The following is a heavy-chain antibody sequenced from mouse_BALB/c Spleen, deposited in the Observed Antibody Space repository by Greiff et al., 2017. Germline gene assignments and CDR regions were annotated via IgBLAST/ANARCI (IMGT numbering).Heavy chain of an antibody. Sequence: QVQLQQSGAELVRPGTSVKVSCKASGYAFTNYLIEWVKQRPGQGLEWIGVINPGSGGTNYNEKFKGKATLTADKSSSTAYMQLSSLTSDDSAVYFCARNYRYDVRAMDYWGQGTSVTVSA. D-gene: IGHD2-14*01. V-gene: IGHV1-54*01. J-gene: IGHJ4*01. CDR2: INPGSGGT. CDR3: ARNYRYDVRAMDY. CDR1: GYAFTNYL.